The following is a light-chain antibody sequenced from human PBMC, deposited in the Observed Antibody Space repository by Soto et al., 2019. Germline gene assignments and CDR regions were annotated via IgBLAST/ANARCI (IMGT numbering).Light chain of an antibody. J-gene: IGKJ3*01. CDR1: QNVRNTY. CDR3: QQYGSSPDLFT. Sequence: DIELTQSPGTLSLSPGERATLSCRASQNVRNTYLAWYQQKAGQAPRLLIYAASSRATVIPDRFSGSGSGTDFTLTITGLEPEDFAVSYCQQYGSSPDLFTFGPGTKVDIK. CDR2: AAS. V-gene: IGKV3-20*01.